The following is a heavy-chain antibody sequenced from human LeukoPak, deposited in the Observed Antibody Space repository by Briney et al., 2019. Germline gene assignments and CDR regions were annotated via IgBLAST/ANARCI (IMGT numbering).Heavy chain of an antibody. CDR2: IHYSETT. V-gene: IGHV4-39*07. D-gene: IGHD3-10*02. J-gene: IGHJ3*02. Sequence: PSETLSLTCTVSGGSISSSNYYWGWIRQPPGKGLEWIASIHYSETTYYNPSLKSRVTISVGTSKNQFSLKLSSVTAADTAVYYCARLKRITMFAFDIWGQGTMVTVSS. CDR1: GGSISSSNYY. CDR3: ARLKRITMFAFDI.